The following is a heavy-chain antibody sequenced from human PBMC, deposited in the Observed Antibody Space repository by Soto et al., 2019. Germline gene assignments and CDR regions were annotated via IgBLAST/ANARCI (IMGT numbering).Heavy chain of an antibody. CDR1: GFTFSSYG. CDR2: ISYDGSNK. D-gene: IGHD1-26*01. Sequence: GGSLRLSCAASGFTFSSYGMHWVRQAPGKGLEWVAVISYDGSNKYYADSVKGRFTISRDNSKNTLYLQMNSLRAEDTAVYDCAKEGPNPREPGAFDIWGQGTMVTVSS. J-gene: IGHJ3*02. V-gene: IGHV3-30*18. CDR3: AKEGPNPREPGAFDI.